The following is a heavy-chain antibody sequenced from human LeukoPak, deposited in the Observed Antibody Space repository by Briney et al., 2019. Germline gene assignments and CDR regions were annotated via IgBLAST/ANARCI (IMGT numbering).Heavy chain of an antibody. J-gene: IGHJ5*02. D-gene: IGHD3-3*01. CDR2: MNPNSGNT. CDR3: ARVSRRITIFGVVISRWFDP. V-gene: IGHV1-8*03. Sequence: ASVKVSCKASGYTFTSYDINWVRQATGQGLEWMGWMNPNSGNTGYAQKFQGRVTITRNTSISTACMELSSLRSEDTAVYYCARVSRRITIFGVVISRWFDPWGQGTLVTVSS. CDR1: GYTFTSYD.